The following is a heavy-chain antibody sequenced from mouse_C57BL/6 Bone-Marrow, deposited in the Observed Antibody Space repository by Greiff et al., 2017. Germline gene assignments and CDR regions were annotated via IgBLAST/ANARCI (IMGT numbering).Heavy chain of an antibody. D-gene: IGHD2-12*01. CDR3: ARDGNYSEAMDY. CDR1: GFTFSSYA. Sequence: EVQVVESGGGLVKPGGSLKLSCAASGFTFSSYAMSWVRQTPEKRLEWVATISDGGSYTYYPDNVKGRFTISRDNAKNNLYLQMSHLKSEDTAMYYCARDGNYSEAMDYWGQGTSVTVSS. CDR2: ISDGGSYT. V-gene: IGHV5-4*01. J-gene: IGHJ4*01.